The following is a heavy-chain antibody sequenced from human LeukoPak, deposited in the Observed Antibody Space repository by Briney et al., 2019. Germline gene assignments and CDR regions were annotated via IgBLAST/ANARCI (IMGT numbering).Heavy chain of an antibody. CDR2: INPNSGGT. V-gene: IGHV1-2*02. CDR3: AREGGRSLRLNY. J-gene: IGHJ4*02. CDR1: GYSFTGDY. Sequence: GASVKVSCKASGYSFTGDYMHWARQAPGQGLEWMGWINPNSGGTNYAQKFQGRVTMTRDTSISTAYMELSRLRSDDTAVYYCAREGGRSLRLNYWGQGTLVTVSS.